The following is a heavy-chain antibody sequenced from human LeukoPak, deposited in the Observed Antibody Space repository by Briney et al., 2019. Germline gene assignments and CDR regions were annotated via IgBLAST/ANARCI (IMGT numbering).Heavy chain of an antibody. CDR1: LYSFSNYD. Sequence: GASVRVSCEHSLYSFSNYDINGVPHATEHGLEWRGWMNPNRGTVGYTQNFQGRDTMTRNASMSAAYMELSSLTSEDAAVYYCARERGVAPYGSGSYYNYYYYGMDVWGQGTTVTVSS. D-gene: IGHD3-10*01. J-gene: IGHJ6*02. CDR2: MNPNRGTV. V-gene: IGHV1-8*01. CDR3: ARERGVAPYGSGSYYNYYYYGMDV.